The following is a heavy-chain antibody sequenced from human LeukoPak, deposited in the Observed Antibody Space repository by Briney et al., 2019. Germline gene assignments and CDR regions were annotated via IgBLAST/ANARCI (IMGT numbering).Heavy chain of an antibody. V-gene: IGHV3-23*01. CDR2: IRPSGDNT. D-gene: IGHD5-24*01. Sequence: PGGALRLSCAASGFTFSSYDMTWVRQAPGRGLEWVSSIRPSGDNTYYGDSVKGRFTISRDNSKNTLYLQMNSLRAEDTAVYYCAKAGKRWLQSDFDYWGQGTLVTVSS. J-gene: IGHJ4*02. CDR1: GFTFSSYD. CDR3: AKAGKRWLQSDFDY.